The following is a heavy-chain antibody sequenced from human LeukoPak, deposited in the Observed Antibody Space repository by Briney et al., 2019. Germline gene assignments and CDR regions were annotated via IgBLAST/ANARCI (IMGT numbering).Heavy chain of an antibody. V-gene: IGHV1-69*05. CDR1: GGTFSSYA. CDR3: ARDRASTAMAYFDY. J-gene: IGHJ4*02. CDR2: IIPIFGTA. Sequence: SVKVSCKASGGTFSSYAISWVRQAPGQGLEWMGRIIPIFGTANYAQKFQGRVTITTDESTSTAYMELSSLRSEDTAVCYCARDRASTAMAYFDYWGQGTLVTVSS. D-gene: IGHD5-18*01.